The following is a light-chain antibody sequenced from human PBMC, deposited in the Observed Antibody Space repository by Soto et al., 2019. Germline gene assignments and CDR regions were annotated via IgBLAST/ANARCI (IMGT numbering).Light chain of an antibody. CDR1: SSDVGGYNF. J-gene: IGLJ1*01. CDR2: EVT. Sequence: QSALTQPPSASGSPGQSVTISCTGTSSDVGGYNFVSWYQQLPGKAPKLMIYEVTKRPSGVPDRFSGSKSGNTASLTVSGLQAEDSADYYCSSFAGTNSRYVFGTGTKLTV. CDR3: SSFAGTNSRYV. V-gene: IGLV2-8*01.